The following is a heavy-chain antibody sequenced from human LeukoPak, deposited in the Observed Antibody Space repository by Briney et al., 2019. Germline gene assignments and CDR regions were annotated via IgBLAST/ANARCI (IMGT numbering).Heavy chain of an antibody. D-gene: IGHD3-10*01. CDR2: IKSDGSST. CDR1: GFTFSSYW. V-gene: IGHV3-74*01. CDR3: APSLYYYGSGSYYKGTDY. J-gene: IGHJ4*02. Sequence: GGSLRLSCAASGFTFSSYWMHWVRQAPGKGLVWVSRIKSDGSSTNYADSVKGRFTISRGNAKNTLYLQMNSLRAEDTAVYYCAPSLYYYGSGSYYKGTDYWGQGTLGTVSS.